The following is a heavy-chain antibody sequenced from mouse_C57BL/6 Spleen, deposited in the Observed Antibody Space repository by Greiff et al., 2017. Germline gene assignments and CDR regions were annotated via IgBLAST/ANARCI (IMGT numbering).Heavy chain of an antibody. CDR2: IYPGSGST. Sequence: VQLQQSGAELVKPGASVKMSCKASGYTFTSYWITWVKQRPGQGLEWIGDIYPGSGSTNYNEKFKSKATLTVDTSSSTAYLQLSSLTSEDSAVLYSERSDYYSSDEENSMDYWGQGTTLTVSS. J-gene: IGHJ4*01. V-gene: IGHV1-55*01. CDR3: ERSDYYSSDEENSMDY. CDR1: GYTFTSYW. D-gene: IGHD2-12*01.